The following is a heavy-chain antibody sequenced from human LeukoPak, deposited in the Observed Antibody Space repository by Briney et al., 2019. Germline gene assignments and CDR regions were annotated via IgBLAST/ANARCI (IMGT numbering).Heavy chain of an antibody. Sequence: SETLSLTCTVSGGSITNDYWNWIRQPPGKGLEWIGEMYLSGTTHSNPSVKSRVTISIDKSKNQFFLNLSSVTAADTAVYYCAGLVGRYSSGLYYYYFDYWGQGTLVTVSS. V-gene: IGHV4-59*12. CDR3: AGLVGRYSSGLYYYYFDY. D-gene: IGHD3-22*01. CDR2: MYLSGTT. CDR1: GGSITNDY. J-gene: IGHJ4*02.